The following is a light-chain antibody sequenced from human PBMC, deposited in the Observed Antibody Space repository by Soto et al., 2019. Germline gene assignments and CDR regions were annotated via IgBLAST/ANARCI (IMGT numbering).Light chain of an antibody. CDR3: QQYYSYPIN. CDR1: QGISSY. J-gene: IGKJ5*01. CDR2: AAS. V-gene: IGKV1-8*01. Sequence: AIRMTQSPSSLSASTGDRVTITCRASQGISSYLAWYQQKPGKAPKLLIYAASTLQSGVPSRFSGSGSGTDFTLTISCLQSEDFATYYCQQYYSYPINFGQGTRLEN.